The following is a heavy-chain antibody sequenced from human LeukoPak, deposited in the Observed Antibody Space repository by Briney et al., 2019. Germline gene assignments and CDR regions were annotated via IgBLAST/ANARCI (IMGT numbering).Heavy chain of an antibody. CDR3: AREYSDTAMVGTWLGY. CDR1: GYTFTGYY. V-gene: IGHV1-2*06. Sequence: ASVKVSCKASGYTFTGYYMHWMRQAPGQGLEWMGRINPNSGGTNYAQKFQGGVTMTRDTSISTAYMVLSRLISADTAVYYCAREYSDTAMVGTWLGYWGQGNLVTVSS. D-gene: IGHD5-18*01. CDR2: INPNSGGT. J-gene: IGHJ4*02.